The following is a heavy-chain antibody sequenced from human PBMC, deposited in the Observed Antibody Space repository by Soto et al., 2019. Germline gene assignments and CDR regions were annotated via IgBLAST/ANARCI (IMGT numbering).Heavy chain of an antibody. Sequence: QVQLQESGPGLVKPSETVSLICTVSGDSISGYYWSWIRQPAGKGLEWIGRIYSSGNANYNPSLKSRVSMSVDMSKNRFSLKVTSVTAADTAMYYCARGDVFDLWGQGTKVTVSS. V-gene: IGHV4-4*07. CDR2: IYSSGNA. J-gene: IGHJ3*01. CDR1: GDSISGYY. CDR3: ARGDVFDL.